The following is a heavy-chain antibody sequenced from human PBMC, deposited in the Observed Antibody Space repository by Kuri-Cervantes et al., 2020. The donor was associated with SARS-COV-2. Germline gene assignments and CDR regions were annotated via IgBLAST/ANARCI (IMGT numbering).Heavy chain of an antibody. CDR3: ATGWSLAI. D-gene: IGHD2-8*01. J-gene: IGHJ4*02. Sequence: GESLKISCAASGFTFSSYAMSWVRQAPGKGLEWVSAISGSGGSTYYADSVKGRFTIFRDNSKNTLYLQMNSLRAEDTAVYYCATGWSLAIWGQGTLVTVSS. V-gene: IGHV3-23*01. CDR1: GFTFSSYA. CDR2: ISGSGGST.